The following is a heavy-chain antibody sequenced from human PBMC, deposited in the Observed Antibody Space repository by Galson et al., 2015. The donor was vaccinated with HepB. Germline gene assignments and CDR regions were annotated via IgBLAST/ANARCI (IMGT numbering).Heavy chain of an antibody. Sequence: CAISGDSVSSNSAAWNWIRQSPSRGLEWLGRTYYRSKWYNDYAVSVKSRITINPDTSKNQFSLQLNSVTPEDTAVYYCAREGNTKLGRLVGWSYSFDYWGQGTLVTVSS. J-gene: IGHJ4*02. CDR1: GDSVSSNSAA. CDR3: AREGNTKLGRLVGWSYSFDY. V-gene: IGHV6-1*01. D-gene: IGHD3-10*01. CDR2: TYYRSKWYN.